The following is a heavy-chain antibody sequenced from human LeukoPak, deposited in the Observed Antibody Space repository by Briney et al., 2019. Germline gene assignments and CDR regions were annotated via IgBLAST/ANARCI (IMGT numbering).Heavy chain of an antibody. CDR1: GGSFSGYY. Sequence: PSETLSLTCAVYGGSFSGYYWSWIRQPPGKGLEWIGEINHSGSTNYNPSLKSRVTISVDTSKNQFSLKLSSVTAADTAVYYCARGGGDVAGSYHLNPYNWFDPWGQGTQVTVSS. V-gene: IGHV4-34*01. J-gene: IGHJ5*02. D-gene: IGHD1-26*01. CDR2: INHSGST. CDR3: ARGGGDVAGSYHLNPYNWFDP.